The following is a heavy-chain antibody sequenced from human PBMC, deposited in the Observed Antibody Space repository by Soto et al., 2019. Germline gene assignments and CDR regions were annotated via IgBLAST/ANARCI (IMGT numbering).Heavy chain of an antibody. CDR3: ARMGQWRVPGDYYYGMDV. CDR2: IYTGGGT. J-gene: IGHJ6*02. Sequence: EVQLVESGGGLIQPGGSLRLSCAASGLTVSSNYMNWVRQAPGKGLEWVSLIYTGGGTYYADSVKGRFTVSSDNSKNTQYLQMNSLRAEDTAVYYCARMGQWRVPGDYYYGMDVWGQGTSVTVSS. D-gene: IGHD6-19*01. V-gene: IGHV3-53*01. CDR1: GLTVSSNY.